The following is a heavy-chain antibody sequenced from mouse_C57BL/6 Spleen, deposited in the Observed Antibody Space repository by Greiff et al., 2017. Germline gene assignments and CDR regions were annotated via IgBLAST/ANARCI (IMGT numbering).Heavy chain of an antibody. V-gene: IGHV1-19*01. Sequence: EVQLQQSGPVLVKPGASVKMSCKASGYTFTDYYMNWVKQSHGKSLEWIGVINPYNGGTSYNQKFKGKATLTVDKSSGTAYMELNSLTSEDSDVYYCAVYYDYDGLDYWGQGTPVTVSA. D-gene: IGHD2-4*01. CDR2: INPYNGGT. CDR3: AVYYDYDGLDY. CDR1: GYTFTDYY. J-gene: IGHJ3*01.